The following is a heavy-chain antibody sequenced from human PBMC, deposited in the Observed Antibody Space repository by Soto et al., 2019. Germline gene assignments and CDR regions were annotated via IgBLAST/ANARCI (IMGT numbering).Heavy chain of an antibody. CDR3: AKHRDKLATKPYPKLDL. V-gene: IGHV1-18*01. CDR2: ISAYNGNT. J-gene: IGHJ4*02. CDR1: GYTFTSNG. D-gene: IGHD5-12*01. Sequence: GASVKVSCKASGYTFTSNGISWVRKAPGQGLEWMGWISAYNGNTNYAQNLQGRFTMTTETSTTTVYMELRSLRYDDTAVYYCAKHRDKLATKPYPKLDLWGQGTLVTVSS.